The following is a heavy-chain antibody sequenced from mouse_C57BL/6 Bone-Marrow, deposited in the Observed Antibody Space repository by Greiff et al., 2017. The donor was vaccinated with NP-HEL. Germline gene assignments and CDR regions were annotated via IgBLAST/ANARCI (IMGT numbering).Heavy chain of an antibody. CDR1: GFSLTSYG. CDR2: IWSGGST. D-gene: IGHD1-1*01. Sequence: VKLVESGPGLVQPSQSLSITCTVSGFSLTSYGVHWVRQSPGKGLEWLGVIWSGGSTDYNAAFISRLSISKDNSKSQVFFKMNSLQADDTAIYYCARAKDYYGSSYDAMDYWGQGTSVTVSS. CDR3: ARAKDYYGSSYDAMDY. V-gene: IGHV2-2*01. J-gene: IGHJ4*01.